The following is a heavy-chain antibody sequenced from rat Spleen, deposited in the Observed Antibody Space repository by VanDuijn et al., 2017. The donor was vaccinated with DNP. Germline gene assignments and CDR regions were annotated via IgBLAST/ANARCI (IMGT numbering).Heavy chain of an antibody. V-gene: IGHV2S12*01. Sequence: QVQLKESGPGLVQPSQTLSLTCTVSGFSLASYGVGWVRQPPGKGLEWIAAISSGGSTYSNSALKSRLSISRDASRSQVFLKMNSLQTEDTAIYFCTRHVSYGSYGYYFDYWGQGVTVIVSS. CDR3: TRHVSYGSYGYYFDY. CDR1: GFSLASYG. CDR2: ISSGGST. J-gene: IGHJ2*01. D-gene: IGHD1-12*02.